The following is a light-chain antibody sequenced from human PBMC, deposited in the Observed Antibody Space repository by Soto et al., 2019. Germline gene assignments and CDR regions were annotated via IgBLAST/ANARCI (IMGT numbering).Light chain of an antibody. CDR2: AAS. J-gene: IGKJ1*01. V-gene: IGKV1-9*01. CDR3: QRLQT. Sequence: DIQLTQSPSFLSASVGDRVTITCRASQGISSYLAWYQQKPGTAPKLLIFAASTLQSGVPSRFRGSGSGTEFTLTISNLQPEDFATYYCQRLQTFGQGTRVEIK. CDR1: QGISSY.